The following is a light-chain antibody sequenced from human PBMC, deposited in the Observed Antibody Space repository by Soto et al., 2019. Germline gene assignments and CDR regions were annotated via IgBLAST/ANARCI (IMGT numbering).Light chain of an antibody. CDR3: QQYGNSPPGLT. Sequence: EIVLTQSPGTLSLSPWEREKLYCRAIQSISSSYLAWYQQKPGQAPRLLIYGASSRATGIPDRFSGSGSGTDFTLTISRLEPEDFAVYHCQQYGNSPPGLTFGGGTEVDI. V-gene: IGKV3-20*01. CDR2: GAS. J-gene: IGKJ4*01. CDR1: QSISSSY.